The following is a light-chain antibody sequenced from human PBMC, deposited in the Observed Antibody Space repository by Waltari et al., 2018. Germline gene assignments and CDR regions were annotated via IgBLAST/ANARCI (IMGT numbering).Light chain of an antibody. J-gene: IGKJ1*01. CDR1: QNISSY. V-gene: IGKV1-39*01. CDR2: AAS. Sequence: DIQVTQSPSSLSASVGDRVTITCRASQNISSYLNWYQQKPGKAPKLLIYAASSLQSGVPSMFSGSGSGTDFTLTISRLQPEDFATYYCQQSYSTPRTFGQGTKVEIK. CDR3: QQSYSTPRT.